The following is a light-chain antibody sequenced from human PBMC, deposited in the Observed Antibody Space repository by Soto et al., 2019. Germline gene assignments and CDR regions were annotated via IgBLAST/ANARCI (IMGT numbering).Light chain of an antibody. CDR1: SSDVCAYNY. Sequence: QSALTQPPSASGSPGQSVTISCTGTSSDVCAYNYVSWYQQYPGKAPKLMIYEVSKRPSGVPDRFSGSKSGKTASLSVSGLQPEDEADYYCTSYAGSNIWVFGGGTQLTVL. V-gene: IGLV2-8*01. J-gene: IGLJ3*02. CDR2: EVS. CDR3: TSYAGSNIWV.